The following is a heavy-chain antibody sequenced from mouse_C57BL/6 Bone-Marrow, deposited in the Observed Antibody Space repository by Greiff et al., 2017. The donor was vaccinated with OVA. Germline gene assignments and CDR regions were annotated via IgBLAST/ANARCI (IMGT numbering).Heavy chain of an antibody. J-gene: IGHJ4*01. D-gene: IGHD1-1*01. V-gene: IGHV2-2*01. CDR3: ASSYYGSSLYAMDY. CDR2: IWSGGST. Sequence: QVQLKQSGPGLVQPSQSLSITCTVSGFSLTSYGVHWVRQSPGKGLEWLGVIWSGGSTDYNAAFISRLSISKDNSKSQVFFKMNSLQADDTAIYYCASSYYGSSLYAMDYWGQGTSVTVSS. CDR1: GFSLTSYG.